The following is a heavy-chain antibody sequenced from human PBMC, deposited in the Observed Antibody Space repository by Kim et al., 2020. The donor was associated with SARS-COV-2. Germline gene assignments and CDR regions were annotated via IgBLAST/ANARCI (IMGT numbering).Heavy chain of an antibody. CDR2: ISTDGIST. CDR1: GFTFSNYW. V-gene: IGHV3-74*01. J-gene: IGHJ4*02. Sequence: GGSLRLSCAASGFTFSNYWMHWVRQAPGKGLVWVSRISTDGISTTYADSVKGRFTISRDNAKNTLYLQMSSLRDEDTALYYCVRDGSGAAAGKDVVDYWGQGTLVPVSS. CDR3: VRDGSGAAAGKDVVDY. D-gene: IGHD6-13*01.